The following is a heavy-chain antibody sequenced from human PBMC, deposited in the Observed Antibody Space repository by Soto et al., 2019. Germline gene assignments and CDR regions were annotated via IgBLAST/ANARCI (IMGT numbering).Heavy chain of an antibody. J-gene: IGHJ4*02. D-gene: IGHD1-20*01. V-gene: IGHV3-23*01. Sequence: PGVSLRLSCAASGFTFSSYAMSWVRQAPGKGLEWVSGISGSGGSTYYADPVKGRFTISRDNSQNTLYLQMNSLRAEDTAVYYCAKDAGITGTSYYFDYWGQGTLVTVSS. CDR3: AKDAGITGTSYYFDY. CDR1: GFTFSSYA. CDR2: ISGSGGST.